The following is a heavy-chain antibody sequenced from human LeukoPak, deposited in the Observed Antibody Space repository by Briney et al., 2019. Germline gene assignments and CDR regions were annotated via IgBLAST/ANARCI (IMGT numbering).Heavy chain of an antibody. CDR3: AKHQDLVSSAFDY. CDR1: GFPLRGYA. V-gene: IGHV3-23*01. D-gene: IGHD5/OR15-5a*01. J-gene: IGHJ4*02. Sequence: PGGSLRLSCAASGFPLRGYAMSWVRQAPGKGLEWVSVTSGSGGNTYYANSVKGRFSISRDNSKNTLYLQMNSLRAEDTAVYYCAKHQDLVSSAFDYWGQGTLVTVSS. CDR2: TSGSGGNT.